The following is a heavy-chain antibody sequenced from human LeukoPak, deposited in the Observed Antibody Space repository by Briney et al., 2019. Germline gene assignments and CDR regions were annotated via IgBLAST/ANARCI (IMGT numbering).Heavy chain of an antibody. Sequence: PSETLSLTCAVSGGSISSGGYSWSWIRQPPGKGLEWIGYIYHSGSTYYNPSLKSRVTISVDRSKNQFSLKLSSVTAADTAVYYCARAGCGGDCYPTDWYFDLWGRGTLVTVSS. D-gene: IGHD2-21*02. V-gene: IGHV4-30-2*01. CDR1: GGSISSGGYS. CDR2: IYHSGST. J-gene: IGHJ2*01. CDR3: ARAGCGGDCYPTDWYFDL.